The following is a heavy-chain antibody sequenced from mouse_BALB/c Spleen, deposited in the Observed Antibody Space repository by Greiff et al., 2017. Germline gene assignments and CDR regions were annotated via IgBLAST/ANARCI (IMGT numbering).Heavy chain of an antibody. J-gene: IGHJ2*01. V-gene: IGHV1-7*01. CDR1: GYTFTSYW. CDR3: ARNYDGSR. D-gene: IGHD2-3*01. Sequence: QVQLQQSGAELAKPGASVKMSCKASGYTFTSYWMHWVKQRPGQGLEWIGYINPSTGYTEYNQKFKDKATLTADKSSSTAYMQLSSLTSEDSAVYYCARNYDGSRWGQGTTLTVSS. CDR2: INPSTGYT.